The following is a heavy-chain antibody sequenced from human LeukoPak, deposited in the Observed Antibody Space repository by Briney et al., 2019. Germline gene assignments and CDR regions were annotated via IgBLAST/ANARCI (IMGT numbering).Heavy chain of an antibody. V-gene: IGHV1-69*01. CDR2: IITILDTA. J-gene: IGHJ5*02. CDR1: GGTFGNNA. Sequence: ASVKVSCKASGGTFGNNAISWLRQAPAEGPEWMGDIITILDTANYAQKFQGRLTITADESTSTAYMELSSLRSEDTAVYYCARASRVILRVGAAGGTGWFDPWGQGTLVTVSS. D-gene: IGHD6-13*01. CDR3: ARASRVILRVGAAGGTGWFDP.